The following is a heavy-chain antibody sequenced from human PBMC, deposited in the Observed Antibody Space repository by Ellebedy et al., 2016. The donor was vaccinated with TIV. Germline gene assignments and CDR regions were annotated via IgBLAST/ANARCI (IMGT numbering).Heavy chain of an antibody. Sequence: GGPLRLSXAALGFTLRDHYMSWIRQAPGKGLEWVSYISTRGGTIYYADSVKGRFTISRDNAKNSLYLQMNSLRAEDTAVYYCARDKVVPAVIVGAYDYWGQGTLVTVSS. D-gene: IGHD2-2*01. J-gene: IGHJ4*02. V-gene: IGHV3-11*04. CDR2: ISTRGGTI. CDR3: ARDKVVPAVIVGAYDY. CDR1: GFTLRDHY.